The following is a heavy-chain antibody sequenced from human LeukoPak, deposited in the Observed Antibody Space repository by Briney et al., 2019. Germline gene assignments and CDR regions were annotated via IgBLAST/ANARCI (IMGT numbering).Heavy chain of an antibody. J-gene: IGHJ4*02. D-gene: IGHD2-15*01. V-gene: IGHV3-30*04. CDR3: ARDTVVVVAATNPGY. CDR1: GFTLSSYA. CDR2: ISYDGSNK. Sequence: PGGSLRLSCAASGFTLSSYAMHWVRQAPGKGLEWVAVISYDGSNKYYADSVKGRFTISRDNSKNTLYLQMNSLRAEDTAVYYCARDTVVVVAATNPGYWGQGTLVTVSS.